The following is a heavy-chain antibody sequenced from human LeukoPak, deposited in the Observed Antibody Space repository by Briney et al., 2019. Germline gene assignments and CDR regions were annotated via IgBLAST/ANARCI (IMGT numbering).Heavy chain of an antibody. CDR2: IIPIFGTA. CDR1: GGTFSSYA. V-gene: IGHV1-69*05. J-gene: IGHJ4*02. CDR3: ASSLGYDFWSGYSVYYFDY. D-gene: IGHD3-3*01. Sequence: SVKVSCKASGGTFSSYAISWVRQAPGQGLEWMGGIIPIFGTANYALKFQGRVTITTDESTSTAYMELSSLRSEDTAVYYCASSLGYDFWSGYSVYYFDYWGQGTLATVSS.